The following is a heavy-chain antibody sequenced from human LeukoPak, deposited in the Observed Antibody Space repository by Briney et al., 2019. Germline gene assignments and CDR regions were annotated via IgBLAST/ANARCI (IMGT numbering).Heavy chain of an antibody. CDR3: ARELISSRAAFDT. CDR2: VGHSGTT. V-gene: IGHV4-34*01. D-gene: IGHD3-10*01. CDR1: GGSLNDYL. Sequence: TSETLSLTCAVYGGSLNDYLWRWIRQPPGQGVEWIGEVGHSGTTNYNPSLKSRVTISVDTSKNQFSLKLTSVTAADTAVYYCARELISSRAAFDTWGQGTVVTVSS. J-gene: IGHJ3*02.